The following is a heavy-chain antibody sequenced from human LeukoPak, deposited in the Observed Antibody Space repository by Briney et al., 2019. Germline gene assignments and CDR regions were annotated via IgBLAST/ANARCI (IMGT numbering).Heavy chain of an antibody. CDR2: IKHDGSEK. V-gene: IGHV3-7*03. CDR1: GFTFSSSW. Sequence: GSLRLSCAVSGFTFSSSWMSWVRQAPGKGLEWVANIKHDGSEKSYVDSVKGRFTISRDNSKNTLYLQMNSLRAEDTAVYYCARVGSGNFETDYWGQGTLVTVSS. D-gene: IGHD4-23*01. CDR3: ARVGSGNFETDY. J-gene: IGHJ4*02.